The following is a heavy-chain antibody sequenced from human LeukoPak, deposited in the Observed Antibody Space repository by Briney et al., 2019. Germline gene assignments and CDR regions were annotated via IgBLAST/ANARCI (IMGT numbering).Heavy chain of an antibody. CDR2: MNPNSGNT. Sequence: ASVKVSCKASGYTFTSYDINWVRQATGQGLEWMGWMNPNSGNTGYAQKFQGRVTMTRNTSISTAYMELSSLRSEDTAVYYCARGPFIFYDSSGYYPYYMDVWGKGTTVTISS. CDR1: GYTFTSYD. J-gene: IGHJ6*03. V-gene: IGHV1-8*01. D-gene: IGHD3-22*01. CDR3: ARGPFIFYDSSGYYPYYMDV.